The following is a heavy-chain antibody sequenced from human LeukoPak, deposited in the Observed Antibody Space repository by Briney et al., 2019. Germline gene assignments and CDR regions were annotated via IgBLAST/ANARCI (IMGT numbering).Heavy chain of an antibody. CDR2: IYWDDDK. V-gene: IGHV2-5*02. D-gene: IGHD5-12*01. CDR3: AHSLALGYDFGTLDY. CDR1: GFSLSTSGVG. J-gene: IGHJ4*02. Sequence: SGPTLVKPTQTLTLTCTFSGFSLSTSGVGVGWIRQPPGKALEWLALIYWDDDKRCSPSLKSRLTITKDTSKNQVVLTMTNMDPVDTATYYCAHSLALGYDFGTLDYWGQGTLVTVSS.